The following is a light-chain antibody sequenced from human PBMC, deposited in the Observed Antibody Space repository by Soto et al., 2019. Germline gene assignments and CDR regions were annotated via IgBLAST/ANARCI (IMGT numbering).Light chain of an antibody. CDR2: EGS. CDR1: SSDVGSYNL. J-gene: IGLJ1*01. V-gene: IGLV2-23*01. CDR3: CSYAVSSTYNYV. Sequence: QSALTQPASVSGSPGQTITISCTGTSSDVGSYNLVSWYQQHPGKAPKLMIYEGSKRPSGVSNRFSGSKSGNTASLTISGLQAEDEADYYCCSYAVSSTYNYVFESGTKVTVL.